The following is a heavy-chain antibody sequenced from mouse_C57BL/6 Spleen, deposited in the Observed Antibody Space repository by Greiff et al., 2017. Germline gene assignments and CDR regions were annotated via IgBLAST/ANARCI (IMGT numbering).Heavy chain of an antibody. CDR3: AKRGATAQAFAY. D-gene: IGHD3-2*02. CDR2: IWRGGST. J-gene: IGHJ3*01. CDR1: GFSLTSYG. Sequence: VKVVESGPGLVQPSQSLSITCTVSGFSLTSYGVHWVRQSPGKGLAWLGVIWRGGSTDYNAAFMSRLSITKDNSKSQVFFKMNSLQADDTAIYYCAKRGATAQAFAYWGQGTLVTVSA. V-gene: IGHV2-5*01.